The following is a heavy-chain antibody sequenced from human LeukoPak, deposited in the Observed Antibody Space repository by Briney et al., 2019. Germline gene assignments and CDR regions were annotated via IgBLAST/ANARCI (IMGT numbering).Heavy chain of an antibody. CDR3: ARRRAGRDWFDP. D-gene: IGHD6-19*01. CDR2: IYYSGST. J-gene: IGHJ5*02. Sequence: SETLSLTCTVSGGSVSSGSYYWSWIRQPPGKGLEWIGYIYYSGSTNYNPSLKSRVTISVDTSKNQFSLKLSSVTATDTAVYYCARRRAGRDWFDPWGQGTLVTVSS. CDR1: GGSVSSGSYY. V-gene: IGHV4-61*01.